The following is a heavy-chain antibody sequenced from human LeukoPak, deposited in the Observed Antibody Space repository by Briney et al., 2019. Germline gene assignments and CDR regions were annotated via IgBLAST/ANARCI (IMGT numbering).Heavy chain of an antibody. CDR2: INPNSGET. V-gene: IGHV1-2*02. Sequence: ASVKVSCKTSGSTFTGAYMHWVRQAPGQGLEWMGWINPNSGETKFAQRFQGRVTLIRDTAISTVDMDLGGLRSDDTSVYYCARVLFNSGYDYWGQGSLVTVSS. D-gene: IGHD3-9*01. CDR3: ARVLFNSGYDY. CDR1: GSTFTGAY. J-gene: IGHJ4*02.